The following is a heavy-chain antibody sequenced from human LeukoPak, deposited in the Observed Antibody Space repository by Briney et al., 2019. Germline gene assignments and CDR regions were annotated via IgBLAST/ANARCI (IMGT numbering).Heavy chain of an antibody. J-gene: IGHJ6*02. CDR3: ARLLSSYGDYYYYGMDV. Sequence: GESLKISCKGSGYSFTSYWIGWVRQMPGKGLEWMGIIYPGDSDTRYSPSFRGQVTISADKSISTAYLQWSSLKASDTVMYYCARLLSSYGDYYYYGMDVWGQGTTVTVSS. CDR1: GYSFTSYW. D-gene: IGHD4-17*01. CDR2: IYPGDSDT. V-gene: IGHV5-51*01.